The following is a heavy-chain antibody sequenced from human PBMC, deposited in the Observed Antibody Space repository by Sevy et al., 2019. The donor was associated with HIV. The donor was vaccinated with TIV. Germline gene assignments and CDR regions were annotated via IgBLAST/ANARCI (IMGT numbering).Heavy chain of an antibody. J-gene: IGHJ4*02. CDR2: IYYSGST. Sequence: SETLSLTCTVSGGSISSGGYYWSWIRQHPGKGLEWIGYIYYSGSTYYNPSLKSRVTISVDTSKNQFSLKLSSLTAADTAVYYCVRADYVWGSYRLDYWGQGTLVTVSS. CDR1: GGSISSGGYY. CDR3: VRADYVWGSYRLDY. D-gene: IGHD3-16*02. V-gene: IGHV4-31*03.